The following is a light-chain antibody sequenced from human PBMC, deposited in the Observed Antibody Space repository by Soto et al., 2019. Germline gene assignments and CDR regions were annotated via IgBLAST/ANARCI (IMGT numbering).Light chain of an antibody. CDR3: QQRSNWPPVT. CDR2: DAS. V-gene: IGKV3-11*01. J-gene: IGKJ4*01. CDR1: QSINRH. Sequence: EIVLTQSPATLSLSPGERATLSCRASQSINRHLAWYRQKPGQAPRLLIYDASNRATGIPARFSGSGSGTDFTLTISSLEPEDFAVYSCQQRSNWPPVTFGGGTKVDIK.